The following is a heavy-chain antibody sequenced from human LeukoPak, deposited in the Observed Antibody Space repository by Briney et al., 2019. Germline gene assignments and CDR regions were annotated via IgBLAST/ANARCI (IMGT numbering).Heavy chain of an antibody. J-gene: IGHJ6*02. CDR3: AKDTDLDYYDSSGSGYYYYGMDV. Sequence: GGSLRLSCAASGFTFSNYAMHWVRQAPGKGLEWVAVISYDGSNKYYADSVKGRFTISRDNSKNTLYLQMNSLRAEDTAVYYCAKDTDLDYYDSSGSGYYYYGMDVWGQGTTVTVSS. CDR2: ISYDGSNK. V-gene: IGHV3-30*04. D-gene: IGHD3-22*01. CDR1: GFTFSNYA.